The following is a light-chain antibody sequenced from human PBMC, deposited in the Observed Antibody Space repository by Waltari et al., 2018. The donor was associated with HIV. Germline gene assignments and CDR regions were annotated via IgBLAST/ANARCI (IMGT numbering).Light chain of an antibody. Sequence: QSALTQPPSASGTPGQRVSISCPGSGSSIGTTYVAGYQQLPGTTPKLLIYKNNQRPSGVPDRFSGSQSGTSASLAISGLRSEDEADYYCASWDDSRGGLWVFGGGTTLTVL. V-gene: IGLV1-47*01. CDR2: KNN. J-gene: IGLJ3*02. CDR3: ASWDDSRGGLWV. CDR1: GSSIGTTY.